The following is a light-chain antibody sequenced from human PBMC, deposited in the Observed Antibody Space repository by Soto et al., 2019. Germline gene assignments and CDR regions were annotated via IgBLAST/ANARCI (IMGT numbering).Light chain of an antibody. CDR1: RSNIGAGYD. Sequence: QSVLTQPPSVSGAPGQRVTISCTGSRSNIGAGYDVHWYQQFPGTAPKLLIYGNSNRPSGVPDRFSGSKSGTSASLAITGLQAEDEADYYCQSYDSSLSVVVFGGGTKLTVL. CDR2: GNS. CDR3: QSYDSSLSVVV. J-gene: IGLJ2*01. V-gene: IGLV1-40*01.